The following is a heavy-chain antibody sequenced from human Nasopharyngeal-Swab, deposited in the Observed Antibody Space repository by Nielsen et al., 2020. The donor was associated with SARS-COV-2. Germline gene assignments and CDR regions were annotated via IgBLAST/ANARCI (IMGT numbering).Heavy chain of an antibody. Sequence: GESLKISCAASGFTFSRFGMHWVRQAPGKGLEGVAFIAHDASNEYYGDSVKGRFSICRDSSKNTLYLQMDSLRGEDTAVYYCARDAPAHYGAFYWGRGTLVTVSS. J-gene: IGHJ4*02. CDR3: ARDAPAHYGAFY. V-gene: IGHV3-30*03. CDR2: IAHDASNE. CDR1: GFTFSRFG. D-gene: IGHD4-17*01.